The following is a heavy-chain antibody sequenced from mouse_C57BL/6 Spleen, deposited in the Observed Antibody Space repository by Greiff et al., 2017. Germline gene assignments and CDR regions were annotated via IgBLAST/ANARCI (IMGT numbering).Heavy chain of an antibody. CDR1: GYTFTSYW. CDR3: ARLLWPYWYFEV. D-gene: IGHD2-1*01. CDR2: IYPGSGST. Sequence: QVQLQQSGAELVKPGASVKMSCKASGYTFTSYWITWVKQRPGQGLEWIGEIYPGSGSTNYNEKFKSKATLTVDTSSSTAYMQLSSLTSEDSAVYYCARLLWPYWYFEVWGTGTTVTVSS. J-gene: IGHJ1*03. V-gene: IGHV1-55*01.